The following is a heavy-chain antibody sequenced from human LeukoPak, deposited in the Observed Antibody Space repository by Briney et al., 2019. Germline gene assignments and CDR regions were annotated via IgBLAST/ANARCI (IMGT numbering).Heavy chain of an antibody. J-gene: IGHJ4*02. CDR3: VGGYYRGNFDY. Sequence: RPGGSLRLSCAASGFTFSNYSMTWVRQAPGKGLEWVSAISGSGGSTYYADSVRGRFTISRDNAKNSLYLQMNSLRAEDTAVYYCVGGYYRGNFDYWGQGTLVTVSS. D-gene: IGHD4-23*01. V-gene: IGHV3-23*01. CDR2: ISGSGGST. CDR1: GFTFSNYS.